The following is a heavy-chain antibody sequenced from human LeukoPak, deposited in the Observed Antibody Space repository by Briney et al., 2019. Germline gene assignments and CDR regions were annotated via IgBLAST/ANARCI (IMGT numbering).Heavy chain of an antibody. CDR3: AREVRGD. D-gene: IGHD3-10*01. Sequence: SETLSLTCTVSGYSISSGYYWSWIRQPPGKGLEWIGYIYHSGSTYYNPSLKSRVTISVDRSKNQFSLKLSSVTAADTAVYYCAREVRGDWGQGTLVTVSS. CDR1: GYSISSGYY. J-gene: IGHJ4*02. V-gene: IGHV4-38-2*02. CDR2: IYHSGST.